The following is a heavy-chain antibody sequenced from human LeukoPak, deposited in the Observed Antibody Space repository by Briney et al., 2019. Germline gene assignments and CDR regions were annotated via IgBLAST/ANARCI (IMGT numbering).Heavy chain of an antibody. V-gene: IGHV4-30-4*01. CDR2: IYYSGST. D-gene: IGHD6-13*01. J-gene: IGHJ4*02. Sequence: PSQTLSLTCTVSGGSISSGDYYWSWIRQPPGKGLEWIGYIYYSGSTYYNPSLKSRVTISVDTSKNQFSLKLSSVTAADTAVYYCASGRGAAAAFFDYWGQGTLVTVSS. CDR3: ASGRGAAAAFFDY. CDR1: GGSISSGDYY.